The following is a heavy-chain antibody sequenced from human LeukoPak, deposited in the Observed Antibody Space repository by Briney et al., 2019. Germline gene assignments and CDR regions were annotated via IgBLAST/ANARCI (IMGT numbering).Heavy chain of an antibody. CDR1: GFKFSDHY. D-gene: IGHD2-2*01. V-gene: IGHV3-72*01. J-gene: IGHJ4*02. Sequence: GGSLRLSCAASGFKFSDHYIDWVRQAPGKGLEWVGRSRNKASSYTTEYAASVEGRFTISRDVSESSLYLQMNSLRAEDTAVYYCARDYCSSTSCYVDYWGQGTLVTVSS. CDR3: ARDYCSSTSCYVDY. CDR2: SRNKASSYTT.